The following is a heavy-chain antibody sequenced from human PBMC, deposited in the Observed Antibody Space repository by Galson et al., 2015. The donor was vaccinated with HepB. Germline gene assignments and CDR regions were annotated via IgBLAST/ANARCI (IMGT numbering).Heavy chain of an antibody. D-gene: IGHD2-8*02. J-gene: IGHJ4*02. Sequence: SVKVSCKASGYTFTSYVMHWVRQAPGQRLEWMGWINVGNGNTKYSQKFQGRVTITRDTSASTAYMELSSLRSEDTAVYYCASGRGCTGGVCYTAPGGYWGQGTLVTVSS. V-gene: IGHV1-3*01. CDR3: ASGRGCTGGVCYTAPGGY. CDR1: GYTFTSYV. CDR2: INVGNGNT.